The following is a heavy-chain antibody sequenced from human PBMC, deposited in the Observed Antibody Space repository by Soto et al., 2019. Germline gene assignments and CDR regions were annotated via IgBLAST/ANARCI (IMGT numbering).Heavy chain of an antibody. V-gene: IGHV4-38-2*02. D-gene: IGHD3-3*01. Sequence: PSEPLSLTSAVSGYSMNIGYYWGWIRQPPGKGLEWIGSVFHSGTTYSNPSLKTRLTISVDTSKNEISLDLNAVTAADTAVYYCVRDFGDLQDFWSGPDQWGQGVPVTVSS. CDR2: VFHSGTT. CDR3: VRDFGDLQDFWSGPDQ. CDR1: GYSMNIGYY. J-gene: IGHJ5*02.